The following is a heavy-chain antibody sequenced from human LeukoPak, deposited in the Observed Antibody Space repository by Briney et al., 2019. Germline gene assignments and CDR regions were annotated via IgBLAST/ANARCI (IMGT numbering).Heavy chain of an antibody. CDR1: GFTFSSYS. D-gene: IGHD3-3*01. CDR2: ISRSITYI. V-gene: IGHV3-21*01. Sequence: GSLRLFCAASGFTFSSYSMNWVRQAPGKGLEGVSSISRSITYIFSSDSVKGRFTISRDNAKNSLYLQMNSLRAEDTAMYYCVRLVYDFWSGSVYFDYWGQGTLVTVSS. CDR3: VRLVYDFWSGSVYFDY. J-gene: IGHJ4*02.